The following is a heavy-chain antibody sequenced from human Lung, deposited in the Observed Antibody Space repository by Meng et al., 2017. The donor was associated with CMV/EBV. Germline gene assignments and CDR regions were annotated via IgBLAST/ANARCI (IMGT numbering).Heavy chain of an antibody. Sequence: QLQESAPGLVKPSQTLSLTCTVSGGSIGSGGYYWSWIRQHPGKGLEWIGYIYYTGSTFYNPSLKSRVTISVDTSKNQFSLKLIPATAADTAVYYCAREAGRDGYATPKFDYWGQGTLVTVSS. V-gene: IGHV4-31*03. CDR2: IYYTGST. CDR1: GGSIGSGGYY. D-gene: IGHD5-24*01. CDR3: AREAGRDGYATPKFDY. J-gene: IGHJ4*02.